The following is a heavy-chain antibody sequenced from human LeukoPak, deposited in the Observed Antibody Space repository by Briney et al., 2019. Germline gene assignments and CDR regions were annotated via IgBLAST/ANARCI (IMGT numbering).Heavy chain of an antibody. V-gene: IGHV3-66*01. Sequence: GGSLRLSCAASGFTVSSNYMSWVRQAPGKGLEWVSVIYSGGSTYYADSVEGRFTISRDNSKNTLYLQMNSLRAEDTAVYYCARDRKVIRWSMDYHGMDVWGQGTTVTVSS. CDR1: GFTVSSNY. J-gene: IGHJ6*02. D-gene: IGHD4-23*01. CDR2: IYSGGST. CDR3: ARDRKVIRWSMDYHGMDV.